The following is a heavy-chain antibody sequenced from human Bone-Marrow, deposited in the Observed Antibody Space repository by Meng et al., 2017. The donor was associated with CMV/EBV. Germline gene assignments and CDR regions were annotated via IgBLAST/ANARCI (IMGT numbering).Heavy chain of an antibody. Sequence: LTCTVSGGSISSGGYYWSWIRQHPGKGLEWIGYIYYSGSTYSNPSLKSRVTISVDTSKNQFSLKLSSVTAADTAVYYCARAAGGGRDYWGQGTLVTVSS. CDR1: GGSISSGGYY. J-gene: IGHJ4*02. V-gene: IGHV4-31*03. CDR2: IYYSGST. CDR3: ARAAGGGRDY. D-gene: IGHD3-10*01.